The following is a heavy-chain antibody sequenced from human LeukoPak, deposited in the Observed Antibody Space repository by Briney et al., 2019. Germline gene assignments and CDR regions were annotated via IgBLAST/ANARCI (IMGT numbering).Heavy chain of an antibody. Sequence: PGGSLRLSCAVSGFTFSNFWMSWVRQAPGRGLEWVANIHPEGNEKYHVESVKGRFTISRDNAKNSLFLQMYGLRVEDTAVYYCARGDDFSGDHWGQGTLVTASS. CDR2: IHPEGNEK. V-gene: IGHV3-7*04. J-gene: IGHJ4*02. CDR1: GFTFSNFW. CDR3: ARGDDFSGDH. D-gene: IGHD1-1*01.